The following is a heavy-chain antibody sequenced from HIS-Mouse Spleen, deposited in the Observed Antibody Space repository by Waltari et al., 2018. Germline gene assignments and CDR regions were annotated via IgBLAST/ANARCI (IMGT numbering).Heavy chain of an antibody. CDR2: ISYDGSNK. CDR3: ARAGDSSGWRDFDY. Sequence: QVQLVESGGGVVQPGRSLRLSCAASGFTFSSYAMPWVRQAPGKGLEWVAVISYDGSNKYYADSVKGRFTISRDNSKNTLYLQMNSLRAEDTAVYYCARAGDSSGWRDFDYWGQGTLVTVSS. CDR1: GFTFSSYA. V-gene: IGHV3-30*04. J-gene: IGHJ4*02. D-gene: IGHD6-19*01.